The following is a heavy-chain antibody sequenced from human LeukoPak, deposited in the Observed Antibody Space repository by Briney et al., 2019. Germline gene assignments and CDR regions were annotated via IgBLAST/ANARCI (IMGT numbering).Heavy chain of an antibody. V-gene: IGHV4-30-4*07. CDR3: ARAPEGDWYFDL. Sequence: TLSLTCAVSGGSISSGGYSWSWIRQPPGKGLEWIGYIYYSGSTYYNPSLKSRVTISVDTSKNQFSLKLSSVTAADTAVYYCARAPEGDWYFDLWGRGTLVTVSS. CDR1: GGSISSGGYS. J-gene: IGHJ2*01. D-gene: IGHD3-16*01. CDR2: IYYSGST.